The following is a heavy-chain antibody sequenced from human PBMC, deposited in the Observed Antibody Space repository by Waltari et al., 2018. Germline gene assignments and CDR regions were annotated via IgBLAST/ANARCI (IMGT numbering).Heavy chain of an antibody. CDR2: IIPIFGTA. Sequence: QVQLVQSGAEVKKPGASVKVSCKASGGTFSIYAISWVRQAPGQGLEWMGGIIPIFGTANYAQKFQGRVTITADESTSTAYMELSSLRSEDTAVYYCASPPRYCSSTSCIPYYYYMDVWGKGTTVTVSS. V-gene: IGHV1-69*01. D-gene: IGHD2-2*01. CDR3: ASPPRYCSSTSCIPYYYYMDV. J-gene: IGHJ6*03. CDR1: GGTFSIYA.